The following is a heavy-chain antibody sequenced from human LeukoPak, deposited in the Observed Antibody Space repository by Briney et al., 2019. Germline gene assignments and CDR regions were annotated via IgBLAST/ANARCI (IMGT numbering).Heavy chain of an antibody. D-gene: IGHD3-3*01. CDR3: AKPLTISYYYYGMDV. J-gene: IGHJ6*02. V-gene: IGHV3-23*01. CDR2: ISGSGGST. Sequence: GGSLRLSCAASEFTFSSYAMSWVRQAPGKGLEWVSAISGSGGSTYYADSVKGRFTISRDNSKNTLYLQMNSLRAEDTAVYYCAKPLTISYYYYGMDVWGQGTTVTVSS. CDR1: EFTFSSYA.